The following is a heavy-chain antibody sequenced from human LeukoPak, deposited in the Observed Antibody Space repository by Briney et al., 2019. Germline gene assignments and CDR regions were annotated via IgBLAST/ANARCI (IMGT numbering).Heavy chain of an antibody. V-gene: IGHV3-48*01. CDR2: ISSSSSII. D-gene: IGHD3-16*02. J-gene: IGHJ4*02. CDR1: GFTFSSYS. Sequence: GGSLRLSCAASGFTFSSYSMNWVRQAPGKGLEWVSYISSSSSIIYYADSVKGRFTISRDNAKNSLYLQMNSLRAEDTAVYYCARGDYDYVWGSYRYYYFDYWGQGTLVTVSS. CDR3: ARGDYDYVWGSYRYYYFDY.